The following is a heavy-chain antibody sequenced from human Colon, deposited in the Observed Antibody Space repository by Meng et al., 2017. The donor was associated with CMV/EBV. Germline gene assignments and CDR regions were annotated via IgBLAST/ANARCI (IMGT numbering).Heavy chain of an antibody. CDR3: ARAPYNWNDEGWFDP. Sequence: QVQAVQAGAGVKKTGASVKVSCKASGYTFTGYYMRWVRQAPGQGLEWMGWINPNSGGTNYAQKFQGRVTMTRDTSISTAYMELSRLRSDDTAVYYCARAPYNWNDEGWFDPWGQGTLVTVSS. D-gene: IGHD1-20*01. CDR2: INPNSGGT. J-gene: IGHJ5*02. CDR1: GYTFTGYY. V-gene: IGHV1-2*02.